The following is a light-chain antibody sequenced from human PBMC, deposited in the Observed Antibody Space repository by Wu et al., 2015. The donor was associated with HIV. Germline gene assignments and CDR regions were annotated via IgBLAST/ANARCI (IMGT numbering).Light chain of an antibody. Sequence: ETVLTQSPGTLSLSPGERATLSCRASQSLSSYLAWYQQKPGQAPRLLIYDASTRATGIPSQVQWPLGSGTDFTLTISSLEPEDFATYYCLQDYNYSLTFGRRDRRWRSN. CDR1: QSLSSY. J-gene: IGKJ4*01. V-gene: IGKV3-11*01. CDR2: DAS. CDR3: LQDYNYSLT.